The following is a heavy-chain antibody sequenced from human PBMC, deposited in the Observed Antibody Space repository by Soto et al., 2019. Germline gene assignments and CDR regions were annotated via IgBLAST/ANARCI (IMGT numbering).Heavy chain of an antibody. V-gene: IGHV3-73*01. CDR1: GFTFSGSA. D-gene: IGHD3-9*01. Sequence: GGSRRLSCPASGFTFSGSAMHWVRQASGKGLEWVGRIRSKANSYATAYAASVKGRFTISRDDSKNTAYLQMNSLKTEDTAVYYCTAYYDILTGYYWVGYWGQGTLVTGSS. CDR2: IRSKANSYAT. J-gene: IGHJ4*02. CDR3: TAYYDILTGYYWVGY.